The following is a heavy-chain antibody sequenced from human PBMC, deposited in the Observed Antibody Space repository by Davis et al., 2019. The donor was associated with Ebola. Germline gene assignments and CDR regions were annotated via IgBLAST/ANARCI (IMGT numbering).Heavy chain of an antibody. J-gene: IGHJ6*02. CDR1: GFTFSSYG. Sequence: PGGSLRLSCAASGFTFSSYGMHWVRQAPGKGLEWVAVIWYDGSNKYYADSVKGRFTISRDNSKNTLYLQMNSLRAEDTAVYYCAKGQDIVVVPAAMDVGSYYYYGMDVWGQGTTVTVSS. CDR3: AKGQDIVVVPAAMDVGSYYYYGMDV. CDR2: IWYDGSNK. D-gene: IGHD2-2*01. V-gene: IGHV3-33*06.